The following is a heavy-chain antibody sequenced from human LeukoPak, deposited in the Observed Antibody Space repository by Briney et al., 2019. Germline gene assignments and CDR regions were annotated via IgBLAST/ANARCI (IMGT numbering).Heavy chain of an antibody. D-gene: IGHD1-26*01. CDR3: ARDRNKGATDY. CDR1: GFTFRTSW. Sequence: PGGSLRLSCAVSGFTFRTSWMSWVRQAPRKGLEWVANIGQDGSEKNHVDSVKGRFTISRDNAKNSLFLQMNSLRVEDTALYYCARDRNKGATDYWGQGTLVTVSS. CDR2: IGQDGSEK. J-gene: IGHJ4*02. V-gene: IGHV3-7*01.